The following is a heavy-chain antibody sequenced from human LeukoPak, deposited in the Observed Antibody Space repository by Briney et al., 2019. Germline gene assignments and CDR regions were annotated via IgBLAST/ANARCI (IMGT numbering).Heavy chain of an antibody. CDR1: GGSISSGGYY. J-gene: IGHJ3*02. Sequence: PSQTLSLTCTVSGGSISSGGYYWSWIRQHPGKGLEWIGYIYYSGSTYYNPSLKSRVTISVDTSKNQFSLKLSSVTAADTAVYYCARAPKTGYSSSWYGQSDAFDIWGQGTKVTVSS. D-gene: IGHD6-13*01. CDR3: ARAPKTGYSSSWYGQSDAFDI. CDR2: IYYSGST. V-gene: IGHV4-31*03.